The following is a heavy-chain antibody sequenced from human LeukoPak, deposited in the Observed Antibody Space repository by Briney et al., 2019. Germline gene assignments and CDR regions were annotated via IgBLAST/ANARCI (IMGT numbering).Heavy chain of an antibody. D-gene: IGHD6-13*01. CDR2: INQEGREK. CDR3: ARESTAGYNSSWYGFRN. CDR1: GFTFSGYW. J-gene: IGHJ1*01. V-gene: IGHV3-7*01. Sequence: GGSLRLSCAASGFTFSGYWMSWVRQAPGKGLEGVANINQEGREKYYVDSVKGRFTISRDNAKKSLFLQMGSLRVEDTAVYYCARESTAGYNSSWYGFRNWGQGTLVSVSS.